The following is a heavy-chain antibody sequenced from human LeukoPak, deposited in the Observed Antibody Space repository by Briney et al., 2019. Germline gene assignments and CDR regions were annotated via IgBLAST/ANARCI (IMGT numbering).Heavy chain of an antibody. Sequence: SETLSLTCTVSGGSFSSYYWGWIRQPPGKGLEWIGNIYYGENTYYNPSLKSRVTISIDTSKNQFYLKLSSLTAADTAVYYCARRDDSSGYHKIFDYWGPGTLVTVSS. CDR2: IYYGENT. V-gene: IGHV4-39*01. CDR1: GGSFSSYY. D-gene: IGHD3-22*01. CDR3: ARRDDSSGYHKIFDY. J-gene: IGHJ4*02.